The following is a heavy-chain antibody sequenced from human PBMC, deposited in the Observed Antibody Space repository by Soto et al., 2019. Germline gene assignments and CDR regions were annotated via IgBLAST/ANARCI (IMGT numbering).Heavy chain of an antibody. V-gene: IGHV3-7*03. Sequence: EVQLLGSGGGLVQPGGSLRLSWVGSGFTFSTYWMSWVRQAPGKGLEWVANINLEGNVGPYGDFVRGRFTTSRVNAKNSLYPQMNSRRAHDTAVYFCAGSGGHDHNYWGQGIMVTVSS. D-gene: IGHD3-10*01. CDR3: AGSGGHDHNY. CDR1: GFTFSTYW. J-gene: IGHJ4*02. CDR2: INLEGNVG.